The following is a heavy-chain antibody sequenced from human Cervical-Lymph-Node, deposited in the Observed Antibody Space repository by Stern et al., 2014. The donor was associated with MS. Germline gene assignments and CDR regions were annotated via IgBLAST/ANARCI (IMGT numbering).Heavy chain of an antibody. D-gene: IGHD1-26*01. CDR3: ARVRATTYYYYGMDV. J-gene: IGHJ6*02. CDR2: VDWEDDK. CDR1: GFSLRTSGVS. V-gene: IGHV2-70*11. Sequence: SGPALVKPTQTLTLTCTFSGFSLRTSGVSVSWIRQPPGKALEWLARVDWEDDKYYRSSLKTRLTISKDPSKNQVVLTMTNMGPVDTATYYCARVRATTYYYYGMDVWGQGTTVTVSS.